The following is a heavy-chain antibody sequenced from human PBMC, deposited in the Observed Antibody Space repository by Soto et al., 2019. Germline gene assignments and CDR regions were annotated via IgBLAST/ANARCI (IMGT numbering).Heavy chain of an antibody. CDR1: AFSLSTGGVG. Sequence: QITLKESGPTLVKPTQTLTLTCTLSAFSLSTGGVGVGWIRQHPGKALEWLALIYWDDDKRYSPYLRSRLTLTKDTSKNHVVLPMTTIDPVDTATYYCIQSRCGGDCLQSYASYYYSGMDGWGQGTKVTVSS. CDR3: IQSRCGGDCLQSYASYYYSGMDG. D-gene: IGHD2-21*02. CDR2: IYWDDDK. J-gene: IGHJ6*02. V-gene: IGHV2-5*02.